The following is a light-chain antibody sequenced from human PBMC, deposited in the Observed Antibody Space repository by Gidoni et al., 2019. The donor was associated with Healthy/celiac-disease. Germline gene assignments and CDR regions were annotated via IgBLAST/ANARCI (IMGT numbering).Light chain of an antibody. J-gene: IGLJ2*01. CDR1: SSDVGGYNY. Sequence: QSALTQPRSVSGSPGQSVTISCTGTSSDVGGYNYVSWYRQHPGKAPKLMIYDVSKRPSGVPDRFSGSKSGNTASLTISGLQDEDEADYFCCSYAGSYVVFGGGTKLTVL. CDR3: CSYAGSYVV. V-gene: IGLV2-11*01. CDR2: DVS.